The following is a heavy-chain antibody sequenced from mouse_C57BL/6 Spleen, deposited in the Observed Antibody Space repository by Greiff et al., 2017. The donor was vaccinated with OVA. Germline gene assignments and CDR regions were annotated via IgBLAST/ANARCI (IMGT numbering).Heavy chain of an antibody. CDR3: ARASYDYDGAMDY. CDR2: IWSGGST. CDR1: GFSLTSYG. J-gene: IGHJ4*01. D-gene: IGHD2-4*01. V-gene: IGHV2-2*01. Sequence: VKVVESGPGLVQPSQSLSITCTVSGFSLTSYGVHWVRQSPGKGLEWLGVIWSGGSTDYNAAFISRLSISKDNSKSQVFFKMNSLQADDTAIYYCARASYDYDGAMDYWGQGTSVTVSS.